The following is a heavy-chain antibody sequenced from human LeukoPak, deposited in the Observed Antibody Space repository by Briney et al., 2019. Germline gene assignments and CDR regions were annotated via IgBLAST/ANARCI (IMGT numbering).Heavy chain of an antibody. Sequence: GGSLRLSCAASGFTFSSYVMSWVRQAPGKGLEWVSAISGSGDSTYYADSVKGRFTISRDNSKNTLYLQMNSLRAEDTAVYYCASSLLRYFDWNPVEFYWGQGTLVTVSS. V-gene: IGHV3-23*01. CDR2: ISGSGDST. CDR1: GFTFSSYV. D-gene: IGHD3-9*01. CDR3: ASSLLRYFDWNPVEFY. J-gene: IGHJ4*02.